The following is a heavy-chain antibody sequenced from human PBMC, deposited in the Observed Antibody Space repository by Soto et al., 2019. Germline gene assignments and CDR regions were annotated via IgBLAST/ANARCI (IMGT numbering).Heavy chain of an antibody. CDR1: GFTFSSYS. CDR3: ARDRGSFPFDI. Sequence: GGSLRLSCAASGFTFSSYSMNWVHQAPGKGLEWVSSISSSSSYIYYADSVKGRFTISRDNAKNSLYLQMNSLRAEDTAVYYCARDRGSFPFDIWGQGTMVTVSS. J-gene: IGHJ3*02. V-gene: IGHV3-21*01. CDR2: ISSSSSYI. D-gene: IGHD6-13*01.